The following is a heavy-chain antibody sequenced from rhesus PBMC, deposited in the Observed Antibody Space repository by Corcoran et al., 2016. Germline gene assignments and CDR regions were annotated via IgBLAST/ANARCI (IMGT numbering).Heavy chain of an antibody. CDR3: ARRSTGWNFDY. D-gene: IGHD3-22*01. CDR1: GFSISTSGMG. Sequence: QVTLKESGPALVKPTQTLTLTYTFSGFSISTSGMGVGWIRQPPGKALEWLALIYWDDDKYYSTSLKSRLTISKDTSKNQVVLTMTNMDPVDTATYYCARRSTGWNFDYWGQGVLVTVSS. V-gene: IGHV2-174*01. CDR2: IYWDDDK. J-gene: IGHJ4*01.